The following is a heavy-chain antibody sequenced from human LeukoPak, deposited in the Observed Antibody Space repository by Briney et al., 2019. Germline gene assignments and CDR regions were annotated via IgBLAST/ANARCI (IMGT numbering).Heavy chain of an antibody. CDR3: ARVIKSGSWSGNYFDY. Sequence: ASVKVSCKASGYTFTSYDINWVRQATGQGLEWMGWMNPNSGNTGYAQKFQGRVTITRNTSISTAYMELSSLRSEDTAVYYCARVIKSGSWSGNYFDYWGQGTLVTVSS. CDR1: GYTFTSYD. D-gene: IGHD6-13*01. V-gene: IGHV1-8*03. J-gene: IGHJ4*02. CDR2: MNPNSGNT.